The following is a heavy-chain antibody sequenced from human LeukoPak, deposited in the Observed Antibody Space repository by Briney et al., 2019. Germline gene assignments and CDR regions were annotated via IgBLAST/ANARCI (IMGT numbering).Heavy chain of an antibody. CDR2: INHSGST. V-gene: IGHV4-34*01. D-gene: IGHD2-15*01. CDR3: ARTTRTYFQYYFDY. Sequence: SETLSLTCAVYGGSFSGYYWSWIRQPPGKGLEWIGEINHSGSTNYNPSLKSRVTISVDTSKNQFSLKLSSVTAADTTVYYCARTTRTYFQYYFDYWGQGTLVTVSS. J-gene: IGHJ4*02. CDR1: GGSFSGYY.